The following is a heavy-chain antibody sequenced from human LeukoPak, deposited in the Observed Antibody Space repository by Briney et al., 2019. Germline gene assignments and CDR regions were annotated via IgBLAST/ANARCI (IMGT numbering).Heavy chain of an antibody. CDR1: GFTFSSYA. J-gene: IGHJ3*02. CDR2: ISYDGSNK. CDR3: MWLFDAFDI. V-gene: IGHV3-30-3*01. D-gene: IGHD3-22*01. Sequence: PGGSLRLSCAASGFTFSSYAMHWVRQAPGKGLEWVAVISYDGSNKYYADSVKGRFTISRDNSKNTLYLQMNSLRAEDTAVYYCMWLFDAFDIWGQGTMVTVSS.